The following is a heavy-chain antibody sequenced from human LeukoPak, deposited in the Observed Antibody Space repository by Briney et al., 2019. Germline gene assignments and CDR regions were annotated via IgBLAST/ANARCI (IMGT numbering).Heavy chain of an antibody. CDR2: INHSGST. J-gene: IGHJ5*02. CDR3: GTDDYEAHSWFDP. Sequence: SETLSLTCTVSGGSISSNTHFWGWIRQPPGKGLEWIGEINHSGSTNYNPSLKSRVTISVDTSKNQFSLKLSSVTAADTAVYYCGTDDYEAHSWFDPWGQGTLVTVSS. CDR1: GGSISSNTHF. D-gene: IGHD4-17*01. V-gene: IGHV4-39*07.